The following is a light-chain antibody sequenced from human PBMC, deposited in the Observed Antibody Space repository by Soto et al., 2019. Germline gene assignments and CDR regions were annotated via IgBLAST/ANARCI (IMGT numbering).Light chain of an antibody. CDR1: HAIGND. CDR2: SAS. CDR3: PQDYNYPRT. V-gene: IGKV1-6*01. Sequence: AIQMTQSPSSLSASVGDRVSITCRASHAIGNDLGWYQQKPGKAPKLLIYSASTLQSGVPSRFSGSGSGTDFTLTISSLQPEDFATYYCPQDYNYPRTFGQGTKVDIK. J-gene: IGKJ1*01.